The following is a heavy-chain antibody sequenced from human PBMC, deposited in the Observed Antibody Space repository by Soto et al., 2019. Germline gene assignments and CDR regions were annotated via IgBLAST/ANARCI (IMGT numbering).Heavy chain of an antibody. V-gene: IGHV3-23*01. Sequence: EVQLLESGGGLVQRGGSLRVSCAASGFTFSNYAMSWVRQAPGKGLEWVSAITASDGTTYYADSVKGRFTISRDNSNNTLYLQINSLRAEDTAVYYCAKGVKAVFGYYYYYMDVWGKGTTVTV. D-gene: IGHD3-16*01. J-gene: IGHJ6*03. CDR3: AKGVKAVFGYYYYYMDV. CDR1: GFTFSNYA. CDR2: ITASDGTT.